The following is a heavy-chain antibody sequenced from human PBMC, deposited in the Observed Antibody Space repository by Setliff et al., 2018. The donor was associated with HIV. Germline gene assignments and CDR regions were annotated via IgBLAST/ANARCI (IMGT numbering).Heavy chain of an antibody. D-gene: IGHD2-2*01. CDR1: GFSFSLYA. CDR2: ISGSGRKT. V-gene: IGHV3-23*01. Sequence: PGGSLRLSCKATGFSFSLYAMSWVRQAPGKGLEWVSSISGSGRKTYYGDSVKGRFTISRDNSWDTVDLQMNILRAEDTAVYYCAKVPLFVVVPAALGGMDVWGQGTTVTVSS. J-gene: IGHJ6*02. CDR3: AKVPLFVVVPAALGGMDV.